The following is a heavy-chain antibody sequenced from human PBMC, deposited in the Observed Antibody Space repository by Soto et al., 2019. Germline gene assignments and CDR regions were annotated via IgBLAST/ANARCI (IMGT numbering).Heavy chain of an antibody. V-gene: IGHV1-69*08. J-gene: IGHJ4*02. Sequence: QVQLVQSGAEVKKPGSSVKVSCKASRGTFSSYTISWVRQAPGQGLEWMGRIIPILGIANYAQKFQGRVTITADKSTSTAYMELSTLRSEDTAVYYCARDLRGHVDWGQGTLVTVSS. CDR3: ARDLRGHVD. CDR2: IIPILGIA. CDR1: RGTFSSYT.